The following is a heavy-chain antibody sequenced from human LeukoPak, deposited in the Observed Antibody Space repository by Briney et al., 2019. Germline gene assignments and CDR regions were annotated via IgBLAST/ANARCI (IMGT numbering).Heavy chain of an antibody. D-gene: IGHD2-2*01. CDR1: GFTFSSYW. CDR3: ARAPTAYCLSTSCQPYFDY. V-gene: IGHV4-4*07. CDR2: IYTGGST. J-gene: IGHJ4*02. Sequence: GSLRLSCVASGFTFSSYWMSWVRQPAGKGQEWIGRIYTGGSTNYNPSLKSRVTMSIDTSKNQFSLKLSSVTAADTAVYYCARAPTAYCLSTSCQPYFDYWGQGTLVTVSS.